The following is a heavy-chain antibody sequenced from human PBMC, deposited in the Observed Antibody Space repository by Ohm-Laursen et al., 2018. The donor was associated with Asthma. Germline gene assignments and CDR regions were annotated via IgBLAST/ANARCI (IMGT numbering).Heavy chain of an antibody. CDR3: ARIGPEWELPGREYSLHH. D-gene: IGHD1-26*01. V-gene: IGHV3-11*06. J-gene: IGHJ1*01. Sequence: SLRLSCAASGFIVSTKFMIWVRQAPGKGLEYVSHISSDSIHTEYADSVKGRFTISRDNARNSVYLQMNSLRAEDTALYYCARIGPEWELPGREYSLHHWGEGTLVTVSS. CDR1: GFIVSTKF. CDR2: ISSDSIHT.